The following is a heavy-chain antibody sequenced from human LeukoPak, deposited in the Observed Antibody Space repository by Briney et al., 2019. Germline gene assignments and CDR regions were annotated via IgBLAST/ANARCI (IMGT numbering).Heavy chain of an antibody. V-gene: IGHV3-30*03. J-gene: IGHJ3*02. CDR1: RFSFSKYA. CDR3: AILARVDAFDI. CDR2: ISYDGGDM. Sequence: GGSLRLSCAASRFSFSKYAIHWVRQAPGKGLEWVAVISYDGGDMYYADSVKGRFTISRDNSKNTLYLQMNSLRAEDTAVYYCAILARVDAFDIWGQGTRVTVSS.